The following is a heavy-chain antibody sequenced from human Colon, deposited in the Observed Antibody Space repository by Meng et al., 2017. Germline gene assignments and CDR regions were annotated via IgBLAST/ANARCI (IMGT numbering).Heavy chain of an antibody. D-gene: IGHD5-24*01. CDR3: TRGLQFYRFEY. J-gene: IGHJ4*02. Sequence: SQTLSLTCAISGDSVSSNTAVWNWIRQSPSGGLEWLGRTYYRSKWYNDYAVSLRSRITSKPDTSKNQFSLQPNSVTHEDTAVYYCTRGLQFYRFEYWGQGTLVTVSS. CDR2: TYYRSKWYN. CDR1: GDSVSSNTAV. V-gene: IGHV6-1*01.